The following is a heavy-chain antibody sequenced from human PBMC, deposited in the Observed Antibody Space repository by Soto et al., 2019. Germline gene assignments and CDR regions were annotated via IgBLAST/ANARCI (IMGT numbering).Heavy chain of an antibody. J-gene: IGHJ4*02. V-gene: IGHV4-61*01. CDR2: VYHTGRT. CDR1: GGSFKSGSYS. CDR3: ARDFAYFDS. D-gene: IGHD3-3*01. Sequence: SETLSLTCTVSGGSFKSGSYSWSWIRQPPGQGLEWIGYVYHTGRTSYNPPLKSRVSISMDTSKNQFSLNLDSVTAADTAVYFCARDFAYFDSWGQGTLVTVSS.